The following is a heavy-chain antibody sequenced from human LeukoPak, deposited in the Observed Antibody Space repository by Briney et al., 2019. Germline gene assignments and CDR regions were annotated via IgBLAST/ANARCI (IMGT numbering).Heavy chain of an antibody. CDR2: ISGSGGST. V-gene: IGHV3-23*01. CDR1: GFTFSSYA. CDR3: AKGSRSWYTRGGSNLDY. Sequence: GASLRLSCAASGFTFSSYAMSWVRQPPGKGLEWVSAISGSGGSTYYADSVKGRFTISRDNSKNTLYLQMNSLRAEDTAVYYCAKGSRSWYTRGGSNLDYWGQGTLVTVSS. D-gene: IGHD6-13*01. J-gene: IGHJ4*02.